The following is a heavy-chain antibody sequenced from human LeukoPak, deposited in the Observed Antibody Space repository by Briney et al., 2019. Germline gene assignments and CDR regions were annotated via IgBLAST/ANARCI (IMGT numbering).Heavy chain of an antibody. CDR2: INSDGSST. D-gene: IGHD1-26*01. CDR1: GFTFSSYW. Sequence: QAGGSLRLSCAASGFTFSSYWMHWVRQAPGKGLVWVSRINSDGSSTSYADSVKGRFTISRDNAKNTLYLQMNSLRAEDTAVYYCARVPSQWELHDYFDYWGQGTLVTVSS. CDR3: ARVPSQWELHDYFDY. J-gene: IGHJ4*02. V-gene: IGHV3-74*01.